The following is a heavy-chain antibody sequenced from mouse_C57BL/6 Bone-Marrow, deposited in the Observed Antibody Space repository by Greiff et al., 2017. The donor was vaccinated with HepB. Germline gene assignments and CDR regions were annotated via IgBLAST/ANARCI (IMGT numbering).Heavy chain of an antibody. V-gene: IGHV1-76*01. CDR2: IYPGSGNT. Sequence: VQLQQSGAELVRPGASVKLSCKASGYTFTDYYINWVKQRPGQGLEWIARIYPGSGNTYYNEKFKGKATLTAEKSSSTAYMQLSSLTSEDSAVYFCARSHYYYGSSYHWYFDVWGTGTTVTVSS. D-gene: IGHD1-1*01. J-gene: IGHJ1*03. CDR1: GYTFTDYY. CDR3: ARSHYYYGSSYHWYFDV.